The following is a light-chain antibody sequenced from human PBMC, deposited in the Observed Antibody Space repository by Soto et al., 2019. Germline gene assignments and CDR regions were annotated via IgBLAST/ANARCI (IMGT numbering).Light chain of an antibody. CDR1: TGAVTSGHY. CDR3: LLSYSGPWV. V-gene: IGLV7-46*01. Sequence: QAVVTQEPSLTVSPGGTVTLTCGSNTGAVTSGHYPYWFQQKPGQAPRTLIYDTNNKHSWTPARFSGSLLGGRAALTLSGAQPEDEADYYCLLSYSGPWVFGGGTKLTVL. CDR2: DTN. J-gene: IGLJ3*02.